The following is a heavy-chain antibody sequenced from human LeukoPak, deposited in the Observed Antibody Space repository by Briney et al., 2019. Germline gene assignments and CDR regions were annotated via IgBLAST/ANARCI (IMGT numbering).Heavy chain of an antibody. V-gene: IGHV1-69*01. J-gene: IGHJ4*02. CDR2: IIPIFGTA. CDR1: GGTFSSYA. Sequence: GSSVKVSCKASGGTFSSYAISWVRQAPGQGLEWMGGIIPIFGTANYAQKFQGRVTITADESTSTAYMELSSLRSEDTAVYYCASGGYDYVWGSYRNFDYWGQGTLVTVSS. D-gene: IGHD3-16*02. CDR3: ASGGYDYVWGSYRNFDY.